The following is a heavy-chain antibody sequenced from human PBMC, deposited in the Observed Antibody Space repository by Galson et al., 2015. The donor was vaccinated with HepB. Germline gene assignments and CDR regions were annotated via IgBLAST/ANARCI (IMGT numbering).Heavy chain of an antibody. CDR2: ISTSGTYT. Sequence: SLRLSCAASGFTFSDYYMTWIRQAPGKGLEWISYISTSGTYTNYADSVKGRFTISRDNAKNSLYLQMNSLRVEDTAVFYCARVATSDYGDHSHVDYWGQGTLVTVSS. V-gene: IGHV3-11*06. J-gene: IGHJ4*02. D-gene: IGHD4-17*01. CDR3: ARVATSDYGDHSHVDY. CDR1: GFTFSDYY.